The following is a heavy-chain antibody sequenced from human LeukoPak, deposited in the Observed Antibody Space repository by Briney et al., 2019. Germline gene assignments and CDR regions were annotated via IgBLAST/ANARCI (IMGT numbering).Heavy chain of an antibody. D-gene: IGHD2-15*01. V-gene: IGHV1-2*02. CDR3: ARMVVVVVAATYYFDY. Sequence: ASVKVSCKASGYTFTSYGISWVRQAPGQGLEWVGWINPNSGGTNYAQKFQGRVTMTRDTSISTAYMELSRLRSDDTAVYYCARMVVVVVAATYYFDYWGQGTLVTVSS. CDR2: INPNSGGT. CDR1: GYTFTSYG. J-gene: IGHJ4*02.